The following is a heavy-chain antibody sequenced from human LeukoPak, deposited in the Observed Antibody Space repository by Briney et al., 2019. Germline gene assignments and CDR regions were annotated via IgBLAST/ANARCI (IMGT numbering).Heavy chain of an antibody. D-gene: IGHD3-3*01. V-gene: IGHV4-59*01. Sequence: KTSETLSLTCTVSGGSISSYYWSWIRQPPGKGLEWIGYIYYSGSTNYNPSLKSRVTISGDTSKNQFSLKLSSVTAADTAVYYCAREGFLEGGIDAFDIWGQGTMVTVSS. J-gene: IGHJ3*02. CDR3: AREGFLEGGIDAFDI. CDR2: IYYSGST. CDR1: GGSISSYY.